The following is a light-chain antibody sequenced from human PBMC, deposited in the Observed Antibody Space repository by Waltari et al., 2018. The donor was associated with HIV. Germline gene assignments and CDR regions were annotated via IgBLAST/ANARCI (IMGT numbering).Light chain of an antibody. Sequence: EIVLTQSPDVQSVTPKEKVTITCRASQSIGSNLHWYQQKPDQSPKLLIKYASRSFSGVPSGFGGRGSGTDFTLTISRLEAEDAATYYCHQSSSLPHTFGQGTKLEIK. CDR3: HQSSSLPHT. V-gene: IGKV6-21*01. J-gene: IGKJ2*01. CDR1: QSIGSN. CDR2: YAS.